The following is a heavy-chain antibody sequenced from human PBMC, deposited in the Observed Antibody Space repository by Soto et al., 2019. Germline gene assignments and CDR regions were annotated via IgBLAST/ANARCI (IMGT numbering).Heavy chain of an antibody. V-gene: IGHV3-23*01. D-gene: IGHD1-1*01. CDR1: GFTFSNYV. Sequence: GGSLRLSCAASGFTFSNYVMSWVRQAPGKVLEWVSSISSSGVSTYYADSVKGRFTISRDDSKSTLYLQMNILRAEDTAIYYCARRTGTFYYWGQGAQVTVSS. CDR3: ARRTGTFYY. J-gene: IGHJ4*02. CDR2: ISSSGVST.